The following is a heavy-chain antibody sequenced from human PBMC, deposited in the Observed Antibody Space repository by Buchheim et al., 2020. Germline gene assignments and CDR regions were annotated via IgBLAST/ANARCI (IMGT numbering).Heavy chain of an antibody. CDR1: GFTFSDHY. J-gene: IGHJ4*02. CDR2: VKNKANSYIT. D-gene: IGHD6-13*01. V-gene: IGHV3-72*01. Sequence: VHLVESGGGVVQPGRSLRLSCAASGFTFSDHYMDWVRQAPGKGLEWVGRVKNKANSYITEYAASVKGRFTISRDDSKSSLYLQMNSLKTEDTAVYYCTTYYSSRSGGLFDYWGQGTL. CDR3: TTYYSSRSGGLFDY.